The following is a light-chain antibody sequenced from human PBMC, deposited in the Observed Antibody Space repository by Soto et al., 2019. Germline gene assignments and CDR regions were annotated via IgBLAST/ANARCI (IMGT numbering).Light chain of an antibody. CDR3: CSYAGSSTYV. J-gene: IGLJ1*01. CDR1: SSDVGSYNL. CDR2: EGS. V-gene: IGLV2-23*01. Sequence: QSVLTQPPSASGSPGQSVTISCTGTSSDVGSYNLVSWYQQHPGKAPKLMIYEGSKRPSGVSNRFSGSKSCNTASLTISGLQAEDEADYYCCSYAGSSTYVFGTGTKV.